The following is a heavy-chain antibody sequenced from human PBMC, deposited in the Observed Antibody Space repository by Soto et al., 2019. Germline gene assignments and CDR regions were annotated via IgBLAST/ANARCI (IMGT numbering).Heavy chain of an antibody. J-gene: IGHJ5*01. CDR1: GDSVCINGAT. CDR3: ARLIGDSWLDS. V-gene: IGHV6-1*01. Sequence: SQTLSLTCAISGDSVCINGATWDWIRQSPSRGLEWLGRTYYRSKWYTDYAVSVKGRITINPDTSNNHLSLQLDSVTPDDTAVYYCARLIGDSWLDSWGQGTLVTSPQ. D-gene: IGHD2-8*01. CDR2: TYYRSKWYT.